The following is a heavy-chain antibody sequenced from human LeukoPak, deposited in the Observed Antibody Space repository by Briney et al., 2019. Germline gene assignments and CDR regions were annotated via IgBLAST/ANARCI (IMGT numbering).Heavy chain of an antibody. V-gene: IGHV4-30-2*01. CDR1: GGSISSGGYS. D-gene: IGHD6-13*01. Sequence: SETLSLTYAVSGGSISSGGYSWSWIRQPPGKGLEWIGYIYHSGSTYYNPSLKSRVTISVDRSKNQFSLKLSSVTAADTAVYYCARVKQQLGGYYFDYSGQGTLVTVSS. CDR3: ARVKQQLGGYYFDY. J-gene: IGHJ4*02. CDR2: IYHSGST.